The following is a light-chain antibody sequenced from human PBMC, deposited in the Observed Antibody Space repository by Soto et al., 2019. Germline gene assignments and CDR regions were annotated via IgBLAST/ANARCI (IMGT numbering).Light chain of an antibody. Sequence: QSALTQPASVSGSPGQSITISCTGTSSDVGRYNLVSWYQQHPGKAPKLIIYEVNKRPSGVSNRFSGSKSGNTASLTISGLQAEDEADYYCCSYAGSNWVFGGGTQLTVL. CDR1: SSDVGRYNL. CDR3: CSYAGSNWV. V-gene: IGLV2-23*02. CDR2: EVN. J-gene: IGLJ3*02.